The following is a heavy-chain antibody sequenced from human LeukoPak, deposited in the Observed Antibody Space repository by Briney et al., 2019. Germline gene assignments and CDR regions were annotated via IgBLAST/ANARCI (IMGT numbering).Heavy chain of an antibody. CDR1: GHTFTNYY. D-gene: IGHD2-21*02. J-gene: IGHJ6*02. V-gene: IGHV1-46*01. Sequence: ASVKVSCKASGHTFTNYYMHWVRQAPGQGLEWMGIINPSAGSTSYAQKFQARVTMAWDTSTSTVYMDLSSLRSEDTAVYYCARVMLPYCGGDCHGLDVWGQGTTVTVSS. CDR3: ARVMLPYCGGDCHGLDV. CDR2: INPSAGST.